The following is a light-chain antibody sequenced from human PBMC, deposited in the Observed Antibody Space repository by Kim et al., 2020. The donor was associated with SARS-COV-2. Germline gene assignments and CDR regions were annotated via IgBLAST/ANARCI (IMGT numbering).Light chain of an antibody. CDR2: EDN. CDR1: SGSIANTY. V-gene: IGLV6-57*01. CDR3: QSYDSNNQGV. Sequence: KPVAISCTRSSGSIANTYVQWYQKRPGSSPTTVIYEDNQRPSGVPDRFSGSIDRSSNSASLTISGLKTEDEADYYCQSYDSNNQGVFGGGTQLTVL. J-gene: IGLJ3*02.